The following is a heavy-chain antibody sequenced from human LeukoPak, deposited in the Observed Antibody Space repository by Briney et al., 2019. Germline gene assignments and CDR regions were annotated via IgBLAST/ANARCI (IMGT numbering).Heavy chain of an antibody. CDR3: ARGPKRWLQPYYFDY. J-gene: IGHJ4*02. V-gene: IGHV3-30*04. Sequence: GRSLRLSCAASVFTFSSYAMHWVRQAPGKGLEWVAVISYDGSNKYYADSVKGRFTISRDNSKNTLYLQMNSLRAEDTAVYYCARGPKRWLQPYYFDYWGQGTLVTVSS. CDR2: ISYDGSNK. CDR1: VFTFSSYA. D-gene: IGHD5-24*01.